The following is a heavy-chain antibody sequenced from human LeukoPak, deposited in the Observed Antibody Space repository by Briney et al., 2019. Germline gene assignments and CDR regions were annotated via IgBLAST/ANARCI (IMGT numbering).Heavy chain of an antibody. V-gene: IGHV3-9*01. CDR1: GFTFDNYA. Sequence: GGSLRLSCAASGFTFDNYAMNWVRQVPGKGLEWIPLISWNSGTIGYADSVKGRLTISRDNANNFLYLQMNSLRAEDTALYYCARAYKDRSLAGKKEFFQHWGQGTLVTVSS. CDR3: ARAYKDRSLAGKKEFFQH. CDR2: ISWNSGTI. J-gene: IGHJ1*01. D-gene: IGHD6-19*01.